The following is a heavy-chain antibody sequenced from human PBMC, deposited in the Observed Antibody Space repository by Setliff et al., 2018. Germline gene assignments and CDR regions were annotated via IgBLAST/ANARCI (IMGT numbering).Heavy chain of an antibody. CDR1: GGTFSSYA. D-gene: IGHD3-22*01. CDR2: IIPIFGTA. J-gene: IGHJ5*02. V-gene: IGHV1-69*13. CDR3: AKDWNDSSGYPVGWFDP. Sequence: SVKVSCKASGGTFSSYAISWVRQAPGQGLEWMGGIIPIFGTANYAQKFQGRVTITADESTSTAYMELSSLRSEDTAVYYCAKDWNDSSGYPVGWFDPWGQGTMVTVSS.